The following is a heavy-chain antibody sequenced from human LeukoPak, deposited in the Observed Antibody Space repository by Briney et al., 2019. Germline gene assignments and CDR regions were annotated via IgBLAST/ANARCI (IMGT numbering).Heavy chain of an antibody. V-gene: IGHV4-59*01. D-gene: IGHD4/OR15-4a*01. CDR2: TYYSGST. CDR1: GGSISSYY. J-gene: IGHJ4*02. Sequence: PSETLSLTCTVSGGSISSYYWSWIRQPPGKGLEWIGYTYYSGSTNYNPSLKSRVTISVDTSKSQFSLKLRSVTAADTAVYYCARDHSGTNYVMDWGQGTLVTVSS. CDR3: ARDHSGTNYVMD.